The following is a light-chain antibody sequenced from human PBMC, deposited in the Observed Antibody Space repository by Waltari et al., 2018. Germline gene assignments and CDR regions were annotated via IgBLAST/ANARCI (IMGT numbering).Light chain of an antibody. CDR1: SSDVGGYNF. J-gene: IGLJ3*02. CDR3: SSSTSSNTWV. V-gene: IGLV2-14*03. CDR2: GVS. Sequence: QSALTQPASVSGSPGQSITISCTGTSSDVGGYNFVSWYQQHPGKAPKLMIYGVSDRPAGVSKRFSGSKSGNTSSLASSGLQAEDEADYYCSSSTSSNTWVFGGGTKLTVL.